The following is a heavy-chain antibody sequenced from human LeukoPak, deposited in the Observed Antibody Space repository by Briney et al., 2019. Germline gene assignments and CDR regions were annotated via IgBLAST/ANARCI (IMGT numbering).Heavy chain of an antibody. CDR1: GFTFSSYS. J-gene: IGHJ4*02. CDR3: ARVPHDYGDYVFDY. CDR2: ISSSSSYI. D-gene: IGHD4-17*01. V-gene: IGHV3-21*01. Sequence: GGSLRLSCAASGFTFSSYSMNWVRQAPGKGLEWVSSISSSSSYIYYADPVKGRFTISRDNAKNSLYLQMNSLRAEDTAVYYCARVPHDYGDYVFDYWGQGTLVTVSS.